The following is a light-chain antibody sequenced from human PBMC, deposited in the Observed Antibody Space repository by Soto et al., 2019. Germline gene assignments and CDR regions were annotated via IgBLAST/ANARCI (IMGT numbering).Light chain of an antibody. V-gene: IGKV3-20*01. Sequence: EIVLMQSPGTLSLTPGERATLSCRASQTMTRAYVAWYQQKPGQAPRLLIYAASYRATGISDKFSGSGSGTDFSLTISRLDPEDSAVYYCHQYHCPPQTFGQGTQVEIK. CDR2: AAS. CDR3: HQYHCPPQT. J-gene: IGKJ2*01. CDR1: QTMTRAY.